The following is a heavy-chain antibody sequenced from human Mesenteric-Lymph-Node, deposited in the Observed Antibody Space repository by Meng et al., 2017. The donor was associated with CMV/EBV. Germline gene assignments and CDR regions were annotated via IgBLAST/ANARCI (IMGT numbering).Heavy chain of an antibody. J-gene: IGHJ4*02. CDR2: INAGNGNT. CDR3: ARARFGEFHFDY. D-gene: IGHD3-10*01. CDR1: GDTFTSYA. V-gene: IGHV1-3*01. Sequence: KGSGDTFTSYAMQWVRQAPGQRLEWMGWINAGNGNTKYSQKFKGRVTITRDTSASTAYMELSSLRSEDTAVYYCARARFGEFHFDYWGQGTLVTVSS.